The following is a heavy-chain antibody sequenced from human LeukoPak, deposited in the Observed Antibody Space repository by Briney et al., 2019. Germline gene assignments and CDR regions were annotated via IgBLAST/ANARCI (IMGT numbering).Heavy chain of an antibody. CDR2: INVYNGNT. CDR1: GYTFTTSG. D-gene: IGHD2-2*01. CDR3: ARGLVVPVAMGEFDY. J-gene: IGHJ4*02. V-gene: IGHV1-18*01. Sequence: ASVKVSCKASGYTFTTSGINWVRQAPGQGLEWMGCINVYNGNTNYAQKFQGRITMTRDTSTNTAYMELRSLKSDDTAVYYCARGLVVPVAMGEFDYWGQGTLIAVSS.